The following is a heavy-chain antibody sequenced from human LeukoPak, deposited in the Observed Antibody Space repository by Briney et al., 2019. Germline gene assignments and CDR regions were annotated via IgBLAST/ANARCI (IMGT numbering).Heavy chain of an antibody. CDR1: GGSISSYY. CDR2: VYYSGST. V-gene: IGHV4-59*08. J-gene: IGHJ3*02. CDR3: ARCFGI. D-gene: IGHD3-10*01. Sequence: PSETLSLTCTVSGGSISSYYWSWIRQPPGKGLEWIGYVYYSGSTNYNPTLKSRVTISIDTSKNQFSLRLNSVTAADTAVYYCARCFGIWGQGTMVTVSS.